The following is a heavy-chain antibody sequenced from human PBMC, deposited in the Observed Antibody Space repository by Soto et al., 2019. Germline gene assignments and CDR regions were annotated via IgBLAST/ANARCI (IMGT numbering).Heavy chain of an antibody. D-gene: IGHD3-16*02. CDR1: GFTFSSYS. J-gene: IGHJ4*02. CDR3: ARDPRIMITFGGVIEPSYFDY. Sequence: GGSLRLSCAASGFTFSSYSMNWVRQAPGKGLEWVSSISSSSSYIYYADSVKGRFTISRDNAKNSLYLQMNSLRAEDTAVYYCARDPRIMITFGGVIEPSYFDYWGQGTLVTVSS. CDR2: ISSSSSYI. V-gene: IGHV3-21*01.